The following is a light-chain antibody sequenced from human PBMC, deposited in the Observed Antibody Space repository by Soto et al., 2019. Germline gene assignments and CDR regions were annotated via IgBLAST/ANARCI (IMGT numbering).Light chain of an antibody. Sequence: QSVLTQPASVSGSPGQSITISCTGTSSDIGDYNYVSWYQQRPGKAPKLMIYDVSNRPSGVSNRFSGSKSGSTASLTISGLQAEDEAEYYCSSYASSSKIYVFGTGTKVTVL. V-gene: IGLV2-14*01. CDR3: SSYASSSKIYV. CDR2: DVS. J-gene: IGLJ1*01. CDR1: SSDIGDYNY.